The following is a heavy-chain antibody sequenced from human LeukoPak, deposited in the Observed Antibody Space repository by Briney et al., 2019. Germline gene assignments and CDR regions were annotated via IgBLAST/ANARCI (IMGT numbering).Heavy chain of an antibody. D-gene: IGHD2-15*01. CDR2: ISGSGGSP. CDR3: ARGMGAGYCSGGSCYFYGMDV. J-gene: IGHJ6*02. Sequence: PGGSLRLSCAASGFHFSSYAMSWVRQAPGKGLEGVSAISGSGGSPYSAHSVKGRFTISRDNSKNTLYRRMNSLRAEDTAVYYCARGMGAGYCSGGSCYFYGMDVWGQGTTVTVSS. V-gene: IGHV3-23*01. CDR1: GFHFSSYA.